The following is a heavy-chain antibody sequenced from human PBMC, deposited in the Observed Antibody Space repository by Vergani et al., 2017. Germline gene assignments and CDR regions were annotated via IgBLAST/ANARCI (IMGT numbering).Heavy chain of an antibody. D-gene: IGHD4-17*01. CDR3: AKDRDYGDYDELFDY. Sequence: QVQLVESGGVVVQPGRSLRLSCAASGFTFSSYGMHWVRQAPGKGLEWVAVISYDGSNKYYADSVKGRFTISRDNSKNTLYLQMNSLRAEDTAVYYCAKDRDYGDYDELFDYWGQGTLVTVSS. J-gene: IGHJ4*02. V-gene: IGHV3-30*18. CDR2: ISYDGSNK. CDR1: GFTFSSYG.